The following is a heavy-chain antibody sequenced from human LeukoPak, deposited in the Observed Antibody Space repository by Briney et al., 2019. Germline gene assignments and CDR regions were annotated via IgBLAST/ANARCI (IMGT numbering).Heavy chain of an antibody. D-gene: IGHD4-17*01. CDR2: INPNSGGT. CDR1: GYTFTGYY. Sequence: ASVKVSCKASGYTFTGYYMHWVRQAPGQGLEWMGWINPNSGGTNYAQKFQGRVTMTRDTSISTAYMELSRLRSDDTAVYYCALDDYGDYPIDYWGQGTLVTASS. CDR3: ALDDYGDYPIDY. J-gene: IGHJ4*02. V-gene: IGHV1-2*02.